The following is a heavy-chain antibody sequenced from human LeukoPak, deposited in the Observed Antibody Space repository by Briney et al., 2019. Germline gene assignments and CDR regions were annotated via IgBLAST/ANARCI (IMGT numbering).Heavy chain of an antibody. CDR3: ARDLYYDRVSEEFDP. Sequence: ASVKVSCKASGYTFTSYGISWVRQAPGQGLEWMGWISAYNGNTNYAQKLQGRVTMTTDTSTSTAYMELRSLRSDDTAVYYCARDLYYDRVSEEFDPWGQGTLVTVSS. D-gene: IGHD3-22*01. J-gene: IGHJ5*02. V-gene: IGHV1-18*01. CDR1: GYTFTSYG. CDR2: ISAYNGNT.